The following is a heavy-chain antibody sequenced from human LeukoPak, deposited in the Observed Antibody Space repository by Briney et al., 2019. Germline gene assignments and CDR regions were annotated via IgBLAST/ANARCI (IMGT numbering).Heavy chain of an antibody. V-gene: IGHV1-18*01. Sequence: ASVTVSCKASGYTFTSYGISWVRQAPGQGLEWMGWISAYNGNTNYAQKLQGRVTMTTDTSTSTAYMELRSLRSDDTAVYYCARTVGDWGTLLHGLNDYWGQGTLVTVSS. CDR2: ISAYNGNT. J-gene: IGHJ4*02. CDR1: GYTFTSYG. CDR3: ARTVGDWGTLLHGLNDY. D-gene: IGHD3-16*01.